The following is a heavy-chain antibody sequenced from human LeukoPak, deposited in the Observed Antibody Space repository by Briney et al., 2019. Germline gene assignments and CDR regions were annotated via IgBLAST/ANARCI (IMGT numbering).Heavy chain of an antibody. J-gene: IGHJ6*03. Sequence: SETLSLTCTVSGGSISSYYWSWIRQPPGKGLEWIGYIYYSGSTNYNPSLKSRVTISVDTSKNQFSLKLSSVTAADTAVYYCARGAHYDYVWGSYRPYYYYYYMDVWGKGTTVTISS. CDR3: ARGAHYDYVWGSYRPYYYYYYMDV. CDR2: IYYSGST. V-gene: IGHV4-59*01. CDR1: GGSISSYY. D-gene: IGHD3-16*02.